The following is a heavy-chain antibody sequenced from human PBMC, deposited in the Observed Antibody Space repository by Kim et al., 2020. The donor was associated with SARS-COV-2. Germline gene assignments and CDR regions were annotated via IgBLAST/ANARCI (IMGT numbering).Heavy chain of an antibody. CDR3: ARWAMGGIPSDVFDI. D-gene: IGHD3-16*01. V-gene: IGHV3-53*01. Sequence: GGSLRLSCAASGLSVSANYMSWVRQAPGKGLEWVSVIYTGGSTYYADAVKGRFTISRDKSKNILFLQMNSLRVEDTAVYFCARWAMGGIPSDVFDIWGLGTMVIVSS. CDR2: IYTGGST. CDR1: GLSVSANY. J-gene: IGHJ3*02.